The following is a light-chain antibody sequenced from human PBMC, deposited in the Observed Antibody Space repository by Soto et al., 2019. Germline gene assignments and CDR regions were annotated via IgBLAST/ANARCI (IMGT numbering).Light chain of an antibody. CDR1: QSVSSY. CDR2: GAS. CDR3: QQYGSSPRT. V-gene: IGKV3-20*01. Sequence: EIVLTQSPATLSLSPGERATLSCRASQSVSSYFAWYQQKPGQAPRLLIYGASSRATGIPDRFSGSGSGTDFTITISRLEPEDFAVYYCQQYGSSPRTFGQGTKVDIK. J-gene: IGKJ1*01.